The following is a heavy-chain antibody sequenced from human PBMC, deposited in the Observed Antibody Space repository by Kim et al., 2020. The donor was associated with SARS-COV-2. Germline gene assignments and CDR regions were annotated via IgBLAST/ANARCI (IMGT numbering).Heavy chain of an antibody. CDR1: GFTFNDYA. Sequence: GGSLRLSCAASGFTFNDYAIHWVRQAPGKGLEWVSLIIWDGRTSYYADSVRGRFTVSRDNSGNSLYLQMNSLITEDTALYYCAKEGVPYYHFYVMDVLG. CDR2: IIWDGRTS. D-gene: IGHD2-8*01. V-gene: IGHV3-43D*03. CDR3: AKEGVPYYHFYVMDV. J-gene: IGHJ6*02.